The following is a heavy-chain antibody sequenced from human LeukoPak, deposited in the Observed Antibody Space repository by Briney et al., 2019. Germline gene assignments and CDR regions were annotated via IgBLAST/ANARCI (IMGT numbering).Heavy chain of an antibody. CDR3: ATSKYSGSY. CDR1: GFTFSSYA. Sequence: GGSLRLSCAASGFTFSSYAMSWVRQAPGKGLEWVSAISGSGGRIYYGASVKGRSTISRDNSKNTLNLQMNSLRAEDTAVYYCATSKYSGSYWGQGTLVTVSS. CDR2: ISGSGGRI. J-gene: IGHJ4*02. V-gene: IGHV3-23*01. D-gene: IGHD1-26*01.